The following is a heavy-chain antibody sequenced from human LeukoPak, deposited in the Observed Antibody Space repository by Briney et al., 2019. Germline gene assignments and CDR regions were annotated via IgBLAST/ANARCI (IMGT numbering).Heavy chain of an antibody. CDR1: GFTVSSNY. CDR2: ISGNGGTT. D-gene: IGHD3-10*01. CDR3: AKGPTYYYGSGSYYKDY. V-gene: IGHV3-23*01. J-gene: IGHJ4*02. Sequence: GGSLRLSCAASGFTVSSNYMSWVRQAPGKGLEWVSAISGNGGTTYFADSVKGRFTISRDNSKNTLYLQMNSLRAEDTAVYYCAKGPTYYYGSGSYYKDYWGQGTLVTVSS.